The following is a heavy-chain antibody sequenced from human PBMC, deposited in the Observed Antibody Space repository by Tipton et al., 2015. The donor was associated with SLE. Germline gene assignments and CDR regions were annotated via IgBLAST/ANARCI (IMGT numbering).Heavy chain of an antibody. D-gene: IGHD1-26*01. CDR1: GGSISSTNW. V-gene: IGHV4-4*02. CDR3: ARESYGGATTFDY. J-gene: IGHJ4*02. Sequence: TLSLTCTVSGGSISSTNWWSWVRQPPGKGLEWIGEIYPSGTVNYNPSLKSRVSISVDRSKNQFSLKLSSVTAADTAVYYCARESYGGATTFDYWGQGTLVTVSS. CDR2: IYPSGTV.